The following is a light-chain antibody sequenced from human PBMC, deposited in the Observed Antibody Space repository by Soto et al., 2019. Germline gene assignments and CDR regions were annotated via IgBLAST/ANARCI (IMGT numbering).Light chain of an antibody. V-gene: IGLV2-14*01. Sequence: QSVLTQPASVSGSPGQSITISCTGTSSDVGAYKYVSWYHQHPGKAPKLMIYDVSSRPSGVSNLFSGSKSGNTASLIISGLQAEDEADYYCISYTSRDTYVFGTGTKVTV. J-gene: IGLJ1*01. CDR3: ISYTSRDTYV. CDR2: DVS. CDR1: SSDVGAYKY.